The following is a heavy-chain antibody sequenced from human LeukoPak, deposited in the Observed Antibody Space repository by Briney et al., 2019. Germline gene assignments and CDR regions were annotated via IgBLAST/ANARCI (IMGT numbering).Heavy chain of an antibody. Sequence: SVKVSCKASGGTFSSYAISWVRQAPGQGLEWMGGFIPIFGTANYAQKFQGRVTITADESTSTAYMELSSLRSEDTAVYYCTLKEDTVVTPEMDYWGQGTLVTVSS. D-gene: IGHD4-23*01. CDR3: TLKEDTVVTPEMDY. V-gene: IGHV1-69*01. J-gene: IGHJ4*02. CDR1: GGTFSSYA. CDR2: FIPIFGTA.